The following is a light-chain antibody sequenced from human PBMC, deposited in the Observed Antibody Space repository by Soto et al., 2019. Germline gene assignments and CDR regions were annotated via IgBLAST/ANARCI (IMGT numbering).Light chain of an antibody. CDR1: SGDVGGYNY. Sequence: QSVLTQPASVSGSPGQSITISCTGTSGDVGGYNYVSWYQQHPGKAPKLMIYDVSNRPSGVSNRFSGSKSGNTASLTISGLQAGDEADYYCSSYTSSSTYVFGTGTKVTVL. CDR3: SSYTSSSTYV. J-gene: IGLJ1*01. V-gene: IGLV2-14*01. CDR2: DVS.